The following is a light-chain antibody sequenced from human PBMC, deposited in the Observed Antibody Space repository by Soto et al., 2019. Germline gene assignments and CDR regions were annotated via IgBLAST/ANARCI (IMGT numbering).Light chain of an antibody. Sequence: QSVLTQPPSVSAAPGQKVTISCSGSSSNIGNNFVSWYQQLPGTAPKLLIYDDNVRPSGVPDRFSGSKSGTSATLGITGLQTGGEADYYCGAWGGGLSAVAFGGGTKVTVL. J-gene: IGLJ2*01. CDR3: GAWGGGLSAVA. CDR2: DDN. V-gene: IGLV1-51*01. CDR1: SSNIGNNF.